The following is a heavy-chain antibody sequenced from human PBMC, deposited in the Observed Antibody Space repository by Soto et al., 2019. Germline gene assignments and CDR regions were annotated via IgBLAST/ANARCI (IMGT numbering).Heavy chain of an antibody. Sequence: ASETLSLTCTVSGGSISSYYWSWIRQPPGKGLEWIGYIYYSGTTSYNPSLKSRVTISINTSKNQFSLKLSSVTAADTAVYYCAREDSRWFDPWGQGTLVTVS. J-gene: IGHJ5*02. CDR3: AREDSRWFDP. V-gene: IGHV4-59*01. CDR1: GGSISSYY. CDR2: IYYSGTT.